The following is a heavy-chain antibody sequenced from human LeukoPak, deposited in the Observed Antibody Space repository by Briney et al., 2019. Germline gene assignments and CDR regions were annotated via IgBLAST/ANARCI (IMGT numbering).Heavy chain of an antibody. CDR2: ISGSGAGT. J-gene: IGHJ4*02. Sequence: GGSLRLSCAVSGFTFSSYAMNWVRQAPGKGLEWVSGISGSGAGTYYADSVKGRCTISRDNSKNTLYLQMNSLRAEDTAVYYCAKMVREFYTISYYFDYWGQGTLVTVSS. D-gene: IGHD2-8*01. CDR1: GFTFSSYA. V-gene: IGHV3-23*01. CDR3: AKMVREFYTISYYFDY.